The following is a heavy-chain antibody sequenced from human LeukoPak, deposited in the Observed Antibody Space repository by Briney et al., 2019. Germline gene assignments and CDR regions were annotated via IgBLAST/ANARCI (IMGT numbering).Heavy chain of an antibody. Sequence: AGGSLRVSCADSGVTFDDYAMQGVREAPGKGGGWGSGMSWKRGSIVYGDSVKGGFTISREKAKNSVYMQKNSLRAEDMALYYCAKESLAAAGSFDYWGQGTLVTVSS. CDR1: GVTFDDYA. CDR3: AKESLAAAGSFDY. CDR2: MSWKRGSI. V-gene: IGHV3-9*03. J-gene: IGHJ4*02. D-gene: IGHD6-13*01.